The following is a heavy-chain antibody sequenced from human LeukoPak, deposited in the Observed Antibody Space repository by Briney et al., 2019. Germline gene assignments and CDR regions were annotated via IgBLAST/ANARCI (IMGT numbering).Heavy chain of an antibody. V-gene: IGHV3-11*01. D-gene: IGHD3-22*01. J-gene: IGHJ4*02. CDR3: ARDRAYYYDSSGYYYFDH. Sequence: GGSLRLSCAASGFTFSTYDMHWIRQAPGKGLEWVSYISFSGSPTQYADSVKGRFTISRDNAKNSLYLQMNSLRDEDTAVYYCARDRAYYYDSSGYYYFDHWGQGTLVTVSS. CDR2: ISFSGSPT. CDR1: GFTFSTYD.